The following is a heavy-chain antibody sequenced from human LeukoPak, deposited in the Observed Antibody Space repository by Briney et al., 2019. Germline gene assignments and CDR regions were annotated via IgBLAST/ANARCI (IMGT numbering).Heavy chain of an antibody. CDR1: GYTFTGYY. Sequence: GASVKVSCKASGYTFTGYYMHWVRQAPGQGLEWMGIINPSGGSTNYAQKFQGRVTMTRDTSTSTVYMELSSLRSEDSAVYYCARWTTTYLDYWAREPWSPSPQ. V-gene: IGHV1-46*01. CDR3: ARWTTTYLDY. D-gene: IGHD4-11*01. CDR2: INPSGGST. J-gene: IGHJ4*02.